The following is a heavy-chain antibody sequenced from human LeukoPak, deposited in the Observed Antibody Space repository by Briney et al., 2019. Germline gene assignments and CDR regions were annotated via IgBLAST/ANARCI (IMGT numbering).Heavy chain of an antibody. Sequence: GGSLRLSCAASGLTFCSAVMAWVRQCPGKGLEWVARVSGNGDMTYYTDSVKGRFAISRDNSRNTLFLQLSGLTFDDTARYYCAKVDIVGSRKPGMDVWGQGTTVTVSS. CDR3: AKVDIVGSRKPGMDV. J-gene: IGHJ6*02. V-gene: IGHV3-23*01. CDR2: VSGNGDMT. D-gene: IGHD2-21*01. CDR1: GLTFCSAV.